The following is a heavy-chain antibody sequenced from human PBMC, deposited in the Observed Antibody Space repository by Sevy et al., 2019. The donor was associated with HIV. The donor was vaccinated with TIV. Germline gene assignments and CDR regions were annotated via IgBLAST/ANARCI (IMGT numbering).Heavy chain of an antibody. CDR3: ARCPPDGSYDYFDY. CDR1: GFTFSSYS. Sequence: GGSLRLSYAASGFTFSSYSMNWVRQAPGKGLEWVSSISGSSNYIYYAESVKGRFIISRDNAKNTLYLQMNSLRADDTAVYYCARCPPDGSYDYFDYWGQGTLVTVSS. V-gene: IGHV3-21*06. J-gene: IGHJ4*02. D-gene: IGHD1-26*01. CDR2: ISGSSNYI.